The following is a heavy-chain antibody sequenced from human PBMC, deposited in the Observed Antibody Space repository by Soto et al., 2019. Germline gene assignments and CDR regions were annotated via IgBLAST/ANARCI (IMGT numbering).Heavy chain of an antibody. CDR3: AKGLYVLRFLEWSLSDP. V-gene: IGHV3-30*18. D-gene: IGHD3-3*01. Sequence: GGSLRLSCAASGFTFSSYGMHWVRQAPGKGLEWVAVISYDGSNKYYADSVKGRFTISRDNSKNTLYLQMNSLRAEDTAVYYCAKGLYVLRFLEWSLSDPWGQGT. CDR2: ISYDGSNK. J-gene: IGHJ5*02. CDR1: GFTFSSYG.